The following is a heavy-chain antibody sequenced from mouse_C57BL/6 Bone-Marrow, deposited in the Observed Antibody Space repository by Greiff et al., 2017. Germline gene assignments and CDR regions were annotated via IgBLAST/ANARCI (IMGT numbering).Heavy chain of an antibody. D-gene: IGHD1-1*01. Sequence: EVMLLESGGGLVQPKGSLKFSCAASGFSFNTYAMNWVRQAPGQGLEWVVRIRSKSNNYATYYADSVKDRFTISRDDSESMLYLKMNNLKTEDTAMYYCSGSSRSWFAYWGQGTLVTVSA. V-gene: IGHV10-1*01. CDR1: GFSFNTYA. CDR2: IRSKSNNYAT. CDR3: SGSSRSWFAY. J-gene: IGHJ3*01.